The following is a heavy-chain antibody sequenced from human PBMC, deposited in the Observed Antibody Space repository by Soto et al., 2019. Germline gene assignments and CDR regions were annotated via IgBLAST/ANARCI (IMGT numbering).Heavy chain of an antibody. D-gene: IGHD3-22*01. J-gene: IGHJ3*02. Sequence: GGSLRLSCEASGFTFSSFWMTWVLQAPGKGLEWVANIKQDGSEKYYVDSVKGRFTISRDNAKNSLYLQMISLRAEDTAVYYCARGDYFDTSGHFSDAFDIWGQGTMVTVSS. CDR1: GFTFSSFW. CDR3: ARGDYFDTSGHFSDAFDI. V-gene: IGHV3-7*04. CDR2: IKQDGSEK.